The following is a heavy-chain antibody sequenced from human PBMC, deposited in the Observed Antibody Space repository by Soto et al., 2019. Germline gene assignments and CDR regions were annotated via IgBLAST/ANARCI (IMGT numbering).Heavy chain of an antibody. CDR1: GFPFSIYI. Sequence: GCLRISFAASGFPFSIYIMNWVRKAPGRGLEWVSSISSTTGTYIYYADSVKGRFTISRDNAKNPLYLQMNSLRAEDTAVYYCARVAITYQLLGWFDPWGQGTPVLVSS. J-gene: IGHJ5*02. D-gene: IGHD2-2*01. CDR2: ISSTTGTYI. CDR3: ARVAITYQLLGWFDP. V-gene: IGHV3-21*01.